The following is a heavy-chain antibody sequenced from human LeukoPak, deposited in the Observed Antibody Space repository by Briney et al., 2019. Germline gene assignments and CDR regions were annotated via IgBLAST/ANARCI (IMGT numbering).Heavy chain of an antibody. J-gene: IGHJ4*02. CDR1: GFTFSSYS. V-gene: IGHV3-21*01. Sequence: GGSLRLSCAASGFTFSSYSMNWVRQAPEKGLEWVSSISTSSTYIYYADSVKGRFTISRDNAKNSLYLQMNSLRAEDTAVYYCAREGVGATNGYWGQGTLVTVSS. CDR2: ISTSSTYI. CDR3: AREGVGATNGY. D-gene: IGHD1-26*01.